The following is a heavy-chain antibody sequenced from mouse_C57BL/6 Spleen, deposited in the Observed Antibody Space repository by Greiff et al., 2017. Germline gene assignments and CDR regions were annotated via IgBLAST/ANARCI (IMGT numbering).Heavy chain of an antibody. J-gene: IGHJ4*01. V-gene: IGHV5-16*01. Sequence: EVHLVESEGGLVQPGSSMKLSCTASGFTFSDSYMAWVRQVPEKSLEWVANIHYAGSSTYYLDSLKNRVIISRDNAKNSLYLQMSSLKSEDTATYYCARDRWYDEDYYAMDYWCQGTSVTVSS. CDR2: IHYAGSST. CDR3: ARDRWYDEDYYAMDY. D-gene: IGHD2-14*01. CDR1: GFTFSDSY.